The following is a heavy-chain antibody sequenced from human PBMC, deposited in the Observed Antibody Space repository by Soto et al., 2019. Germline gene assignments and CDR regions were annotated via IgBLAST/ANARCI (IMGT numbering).Heavy chain of an antibody. D-gene: IGHD2-2*01. J-gene: IGHJ6*02. Sequence: HVQLQESGPGLVKPSETLSLTCTVSNASVNSGYYYWSWIRHPPGKGLEWIAYFYYGGATSYNPSLRSRVSISVDTSKSQFSLNIRSLTAADTAIYYCAGDYTSSYYPAIYYYGLDVWGQGTTVSVSS. CDR1: NASVNSGYYY. V-gene: IGHV4-61*01. CDR3: AGDYTSSYYPAIYYYGLDV. CDR2: FYYGGAT.